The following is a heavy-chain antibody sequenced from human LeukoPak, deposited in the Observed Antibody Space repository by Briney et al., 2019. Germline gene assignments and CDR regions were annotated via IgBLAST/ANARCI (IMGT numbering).Heavy chain of an antibody. Sequence: ASVKVSCKASGYTFTSYYMHWVRQAPGQGLEWMGIINPSGGSTSYAQKFQGRVTMTRDTSTSTVYMELSSLISEDTAVYYCARGITYYDILTGYLNWFDPWGQGTLVTVSS. CDR1: GYTFTSYY. CDR2: INPSGGST. CDR3: ARGITYYDILTGYLNWFDP. D-gene: IGHD3-9*01. J-gene: IGHJ5*02. V-gene: IGHV1-46*01.